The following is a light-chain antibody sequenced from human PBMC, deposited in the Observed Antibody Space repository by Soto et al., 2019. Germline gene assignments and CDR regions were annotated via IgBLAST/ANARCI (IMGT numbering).Light chain of an antibody. Sequence: EIVMTQSPATLSVSPVERATFSCMASQSVSSNLAWYQQKPGQAPRLLIYGASIRATGIPARFSGSGSGTEFTLTISSLQSEDFAVYYCRHYNNWPPWTFGQGTKVDIK. CDR2: GAS. V-gene: IGKV3-15*01. J-gene: IGKJ1*01. CDR1: QSVSSN. CDR3: RHYNNWPPWT.